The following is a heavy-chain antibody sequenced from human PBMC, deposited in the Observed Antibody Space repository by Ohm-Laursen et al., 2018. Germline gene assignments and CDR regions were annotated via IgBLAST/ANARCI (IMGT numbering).Heavy chain of an antibody. CDR3: ARDFSSSSLDF. J-gene: IGHJ4*02. D-gene: IGHD6-6*01. CDR1: GFNFETSV. V-gene: IGHV3-21*06. CDR2: IISSGTYT. Sequence: SLRLSCAATGFNFETSVMNWVRQAPGKGLEWVSSIISSGTYTFYADSVKGRFTISRDNAKNSLFLQMSSLRAEDTAVYYCARDFSSSSLDFWGLGTLVTVSS.